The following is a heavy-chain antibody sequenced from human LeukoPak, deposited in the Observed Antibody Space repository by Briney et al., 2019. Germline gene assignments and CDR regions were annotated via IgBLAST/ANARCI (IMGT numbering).Heavy chain of an antibody. CDR3: ARDPYSGDYGPYYYYYMDV. J-gene: IGHJ6*03. CDR2: ISYRSSPI. Sequence: GGSLRLSCAASGFSLSSYSMNWVRQAPGRGLEWVSYISYRSSPIHYADSVKGRFTISRDNAKNSLYLQMNGLRAEDTAVYYCARDPYSGDYGPYYYYYMDVWGKGTTVTISS. D-gene: IGHD1-26*01. CDR1: GFSLSSYS. V-gene: IGHV3-48*04.